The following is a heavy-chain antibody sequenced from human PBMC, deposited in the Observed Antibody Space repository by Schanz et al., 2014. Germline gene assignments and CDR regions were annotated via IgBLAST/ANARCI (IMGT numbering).Heavy chain of an antibody. D-gene: IGHD6-25*01. CDR1: GGSISSGTYY. CDR3: AREPLSGYNWFDP. Sequence: QVQLQESGPGLVKPSQTLSLTCIVSGGSISSGTYYWSWLRQPAGKGLEWIGRIYTSGSTNYNPSLKSRVAITRDTSKTQFSLKLSSVTAADTAVYYCAREPLSGYNWFDPWGQGSLVTVSS. V-gene: IGHV4-61*02. CDR2: IYTSGST. J-gene: IGHJ5*02.